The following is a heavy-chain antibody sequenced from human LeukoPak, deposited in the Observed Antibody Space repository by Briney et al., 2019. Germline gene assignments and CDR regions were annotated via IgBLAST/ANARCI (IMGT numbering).Heavy chain of an antibody. D-gene: IGHD6-13*01. V-gene: IGHV3-53*01. CDR2: IYRGGST. J-gene: IGHJ4*02. CDR3: ARDRGAAAGN. Sequence: GGSLRLSCAASGFTFSSYSMNWVRQAPGKGLEWVSVIYRGGSTYYADSVKGRLTMSRDNSKNTVYLQMDSLRAEDTAVYYCARDRGAAAGNWGQGTLVTVSS. CDR1: GFTFSSYS.